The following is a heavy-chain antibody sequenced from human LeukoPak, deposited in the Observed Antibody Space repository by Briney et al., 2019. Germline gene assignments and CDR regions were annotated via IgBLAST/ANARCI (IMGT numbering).Heavy chain of an antibody. Sequence: PGGSLRLSCAASGFTFSSYGMHWVRQAPGKGLEWVAVISYDGSNKYYADSVKGRFTISSDNSKNTLYLQVNSLRAEDTAVYYCAKSLFLWGQGTLVTVSS. D-gene: IGHD2/OR15-2a*01. CDR3: AKSLFL. J-gene: IGHJ4*02. V-gene: IGHV3-30*18. CDR2: ISYDGSNK. CDR1: GFTFSSYG.